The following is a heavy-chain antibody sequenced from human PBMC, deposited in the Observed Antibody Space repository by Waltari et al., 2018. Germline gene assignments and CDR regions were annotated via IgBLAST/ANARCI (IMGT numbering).Heavy chain of an antibody. V-gene: IGHV1-8*01. CDR2: MNPISGNT. CDR3: ARGLRGTKKRRDYYYYMDV. J-gene: IGHJ6*03. Sequence: QVQLVQSGAEVKKPVASVKVSCKASGYTFTSYDINWVRQATGQGLEWMGWMNPISGNTGYAQKFQGRVTMTRNTSISTAYMELSSLRYEDTAVYYCARGLRGTKKRRDYYYYMDVWGKGTTVTVSS. D-gene: IGHD2-8*01. CDR1: GYTFTSYD.